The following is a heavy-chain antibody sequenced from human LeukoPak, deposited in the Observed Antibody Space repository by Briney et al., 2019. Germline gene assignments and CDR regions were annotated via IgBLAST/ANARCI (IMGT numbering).Heavy chain of an antibody. CDR3: ARDSGGQLRGFRWFDP. CDR1: GYTLTELS. V-gene: IGHV1-24*01. J-gene: IGHJ5*02. D-gene: IGHD1-26*01. CDR2: FDPEDGET. Sequence: ASVKVSCKVSGYTLTELSMHWVRQAPGKGLEWMGGFDPEDGETIYAQKFQGRVTMTEDTSTDTAYMELSSLRSEDTAVYYCARDSGGQLRGFRWFDPWGQGTLVTVSS.